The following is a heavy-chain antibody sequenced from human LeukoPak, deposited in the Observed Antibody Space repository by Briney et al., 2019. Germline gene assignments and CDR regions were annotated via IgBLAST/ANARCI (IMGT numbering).Heavy chain of an antibody. CDR1: GYTFTRHG. J-gene: IGHJ4*02. CDR3: ARDPSNTSGNYPYFDY. CDR2: ISAYNGDT. Sequence: SVKVSCKASGYTFTRHGISWVRQAPGQGLEWMGWISAYNGDTKYAQSFQGRVTITTDTSTTTAYMELRSLGSDDTAVYYCARDPSNTSGNYPYFDYWGQGTLVTVSS. V-gene: IGHV1-18*01. D-gene: IGHD3-22*01.